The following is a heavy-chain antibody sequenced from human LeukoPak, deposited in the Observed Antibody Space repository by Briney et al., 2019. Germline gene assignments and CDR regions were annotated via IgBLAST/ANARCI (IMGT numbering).Heavy chain of an antibody. Sequence: PSGTLSLTCAVSGGSISSSNWWSWVRQPPGKGLEWIGEIYHSGSTNYNPSLKGRVTISVDKSKNQFSLKLSSVTAADTAVYYWARDSRRVFDYWGQGTLVTVSS. CDR2: IYHSGST. J-gene: IGHJ4*02. CDR3: ARDSRRVFDY. CDR1: GGSISSSNW. V-gene: IGHV4-4*02.